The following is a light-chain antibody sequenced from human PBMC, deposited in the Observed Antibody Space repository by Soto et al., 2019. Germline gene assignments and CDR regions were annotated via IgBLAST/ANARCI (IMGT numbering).Light chain of an antibody. CDR2: AVN. CDR3: SSYPGSNNDG. CDR1: SSDVGGYQY. J-gene: IGLJ1*01. V-gene: IGLV2-8*01. Sequence: QSAVTQPHSASGSPGQAVTISRTETSSDVGGYQYVSWYQQYTGKAPKLLIYAVNKRRSGVPDRFSGSRSGNTASLTVSGLPAEDEADYYCSSYPGSNNDGFGTGTKVTVL.